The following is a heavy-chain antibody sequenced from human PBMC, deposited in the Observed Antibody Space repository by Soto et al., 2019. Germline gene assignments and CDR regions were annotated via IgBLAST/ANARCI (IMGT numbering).Heavy chain of an antibody. CDR3: ARDNYYVSTGYYHDY. J-gene: IGHJ4*02. CDR2: ISAYNGNT. D-gene: IGHD3-22*01. CDR1: GYTFTSYG. Sequence: ASVKVSCKASGYTFTSYGISWVRQAPGQGLEWMGWISAYNGNTNYAQKLQGRVTMTTDTSTSTAYMELRSLRSDDTAVYYCARDNYYVSTGYYHDYWGQGTLVTVSS. V-gene: IGHV1-18*04.